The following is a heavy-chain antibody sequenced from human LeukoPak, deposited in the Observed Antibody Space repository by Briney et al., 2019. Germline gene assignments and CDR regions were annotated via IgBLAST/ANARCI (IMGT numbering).Heavy chain of an antibody. CDR1: GFTFSSHS. D-gene: IGHD1-26*01. V-gene: IGHV3-23*01. CDR2: ISGSGGST. Sequence: GGSLRLSCAASGFTFSSHSMNWVRQAPGKGLEWVSAISGSGGSTYYADSVKGRFTISRDNSKNTLYLQMNSLRAEDTAVYYCAKASGINLYYYYGMDVWGQGTTVTVSS. CDR3: AKASGINLYYYYGMDV. J-gene: IGHJ6*02.